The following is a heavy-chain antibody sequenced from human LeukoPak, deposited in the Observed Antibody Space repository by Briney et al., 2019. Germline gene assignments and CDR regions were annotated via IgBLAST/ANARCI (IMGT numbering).Heavy chain of an antibody. D-gene: IGHD2-15*01. V-gene: IGHV1-18*01. CDR1: GYTFTNYY. J-gene: IGHJ4*02. Sequence: ASVKVSCKXSGYTFTNYYINWVRQAPGQGLEWVGWISAYNGKTNYAQRFQGRVTMTIDTSTTTAYMDLWSLTSDDTAMYYCAKGGNMVATIDYWGQGTLVTVSS. CDR2: ISAYNGKT. CDR3: AKGGNMVATIDY.